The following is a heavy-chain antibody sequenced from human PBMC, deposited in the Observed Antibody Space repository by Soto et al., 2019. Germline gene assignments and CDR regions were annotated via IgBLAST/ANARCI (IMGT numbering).Heavy chain of an antibody. D-gene: IGHD2-21*01. CDR1: GGSVSGGSYY. Sequence: SETLSLTCTVSGGSVSGGSYYWSWIRQPPGKGLEWIGYIYYSGSTNYNPSLKSRVTISVDTSKNQFSLKLSSVTAADTAVYYCAREPSAFISQIDYWGLGTLVTVSS. CDR2: IYYSGST. J-gene: IGHJ4*02. V-gene: IGHV4-61*01. CDR3: AREPSAFISQIDY.